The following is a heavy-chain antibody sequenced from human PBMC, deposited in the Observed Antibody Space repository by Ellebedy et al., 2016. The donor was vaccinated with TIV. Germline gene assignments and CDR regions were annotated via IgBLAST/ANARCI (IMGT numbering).Heavy chain of an antibody. CDR3: NWHHFDY. V-gene: IGHV3-48*04. CDR2: ISSGSTTT. J-gene: IGHJ4*02. D-gene: IGHD1-1*01. CDR1: GFDFSNHH. Sequence: GESLKISXAASGFDFSNHHMLWARQAPGKGLEWVSHISSGSTTTYYADSAKGRFTISRDNAKNTLYLQMNSLRVEDTAVYYCNWHHFDYWGQGALVTVSS.